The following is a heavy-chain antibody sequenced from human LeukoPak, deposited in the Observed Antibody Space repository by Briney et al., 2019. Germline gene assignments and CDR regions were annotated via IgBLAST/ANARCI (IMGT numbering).Heavy chain of an antibody. D-gene: IGHD1-14*01. J-gene: IGHJ4*02. CDR3: TRDRSRAEDD. Sequence: GGSLRLSCAASGFTFSGHWMSWVRQPPGRVLEWVANINQGGSDKYYVDSVKGRYTISRDNANNLLYLQMNSLRGEDTAVYYCTRDRSRAEDDWGQGTLVTVSS. V-gene: IGHV3-7*01. CDR2: INQGGSDK. CDR1: GFTFSGHW.